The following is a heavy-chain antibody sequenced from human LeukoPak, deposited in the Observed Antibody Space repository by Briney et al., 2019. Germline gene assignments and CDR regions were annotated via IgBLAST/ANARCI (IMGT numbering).Heavy chain of an antibody. V-gene: IGHV3-23*01. CDR1: GFTFSNYA. CDR2: ISHSAGTT. CDR3: AKDYGDYGY. D-gene: IGHD4-17*01. Sequence: GGSLRLSCAASGFTFSNYAMTWVRQAPGKGLEWVSTISHSAGTTYSADSVKGRFTISRDNSKNTLYLQMNSLTADDTAIYYCAKDYGDYGYWGQGTLVTVSS. J-gene: IGHJ4*02.